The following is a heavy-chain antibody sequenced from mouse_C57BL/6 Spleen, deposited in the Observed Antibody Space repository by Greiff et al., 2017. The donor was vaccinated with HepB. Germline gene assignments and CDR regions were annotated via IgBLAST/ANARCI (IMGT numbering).Heavy chain of an antibody. D-gene: IGHD1-1*01. Sequence: VQLQQPGAELVKPGASVKLSCKASGYTFTSYWMHWVKQRPGQGLEWIGMIHPNSGSTNYNEKFKSKATLTVDKSSSTAYMQLSSLTSEDSAVSYCARKITSVVETDAMGYWGQGTTVTVSS. J-gene: IGHJ4*01. CDR2: IHPNSGST. V-gene: IGHV1-64*01. CDR3: ARKITSVVETDAMGY. CDR1: GYTFTSYW.